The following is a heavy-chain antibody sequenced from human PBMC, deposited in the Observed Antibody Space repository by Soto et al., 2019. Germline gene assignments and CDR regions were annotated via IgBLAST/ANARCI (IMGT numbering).Heavy chain of an antibody. V-gene: IGHV1-3*01. CDR1: GYTFTSYA. CDR2: INAGNGNT. CDR3: ARDAAVGLFDY. Sequence: ASVKVSCKASGYTFTSYAIDWVRQAPGQRLEWMGWINAGNGNTKYAQKLQGRVTMTTDTSTSTAYMELRSLRSDDTAVYYCARDAAVGLFDYWGQGTLVTVSS. J-gene: IGHJ4*02. D-gene: IGHD1-26*01.